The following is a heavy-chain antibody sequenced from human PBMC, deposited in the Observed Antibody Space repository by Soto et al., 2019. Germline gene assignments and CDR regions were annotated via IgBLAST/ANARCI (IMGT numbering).Heavy chain of an antibody. D-gene: IGHD6-13*01. V-gene: IGHV3-23*01. Sequence: GGSLRLPCAASGITFSSYAMSWVRQAQGKGLAWVPAISGSGGSTYYADSVKGRFTISRDKSKNTLYLQMNILRAEDTAVYYCAKGENRIAAAGTDYWCPGTLLTVST. CDR3: AKGENRIAAAGTDY. CDR2: ISGSGGST. CDR1: GITFSSYA. J-gene: IGHJ4*02.